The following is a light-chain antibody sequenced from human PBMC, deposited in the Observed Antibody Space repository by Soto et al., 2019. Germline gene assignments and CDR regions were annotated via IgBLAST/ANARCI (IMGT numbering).Light chain of an antibody. CDR2: VNSDGSH. Sequence: PVLTQSPSASASLGASVKLTCTLSSGHSSYPIAWHQQQPEKGPRYLMTVNSDGSHSKGDGIPDRFSGSSSGTGRYLTISSLQSEDEADYYCQTWGTGIRVFGGGTKVTVL. J-gene: IGLJ3*02. CDR3: QTWGTGIRV. V-gene: IGLV4-69*01. CDR1: SGHSSYP.